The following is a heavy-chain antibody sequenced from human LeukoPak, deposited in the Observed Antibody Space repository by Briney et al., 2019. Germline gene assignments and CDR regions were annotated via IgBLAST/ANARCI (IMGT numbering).Heavy chain of an antibody. D-gene: IGHD2-21*02. Sequence: PGGSLRLSCAASGFTFSSYSMNWVRQAPGKGLEWVSSISSSSSYIYYADSVKGRFTISRDNAKNSLYLQMNSLRAEDTAVYYCAKDDFDAFDIWAKGQWSPSLQ. CDR1: GFTFSSYS. J-gene: IGHJ3*02. CDR3: AKDDFDAFDI. CDR2: ISSSSSYI. V-gene: IGHV3-21*01.